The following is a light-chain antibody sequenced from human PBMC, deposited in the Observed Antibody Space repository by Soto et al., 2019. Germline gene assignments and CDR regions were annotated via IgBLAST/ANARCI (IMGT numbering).Light chain of an antibody. CDR2: SVS. Sequence: EIVMTQSPATLSVSPGERATLSCRASQSVSTNVAWYQQKPGQAPRLLIYSVSTRATGIPARFSGSGSGTEFTLTISSLQSEDFAIYYCQQYNNWPPWTFGQGTKVE. J-gene: IGKJ1*01. CDR1: QSVSTN. CDR3: QQYNNWPPWT. V-gene: IGKV3-15*01.